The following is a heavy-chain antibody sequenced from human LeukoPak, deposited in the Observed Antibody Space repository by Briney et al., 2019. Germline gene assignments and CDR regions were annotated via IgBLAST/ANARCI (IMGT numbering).Heavy chain of an antibody. D-gene: IGHD2-21*01. CDR1: GFIFSDYI. V-gene: IGHV3-72*01. J-gene: IGHJ3*02. CDR2: IRRKRNWYTT. CDR3: SRDGTQGDQSGFDI. Sequence: PGGALRLSCACSGFIFSDYILDVVRQVPGKGLEGMGRIRRKRNWYTTEFAASVEGSFTNSPDDSENSLYLHMKNLNTEDTAVYYCSRDGTQGDQSGFDIWSQGTMVTVSS.